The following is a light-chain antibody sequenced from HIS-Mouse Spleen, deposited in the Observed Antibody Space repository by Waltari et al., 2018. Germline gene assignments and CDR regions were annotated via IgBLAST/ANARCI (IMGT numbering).Light chain of an antibody. CDR2: DDS. V-gene: IGLV3-21*02. J-gene: IGLJ1*01. Sequence: SYVLTQPPSVSVAPGQTARHPCGGNNIGRKSVNWYQQKPGQAPVLVVYDDSDRPAGIPERFSGSNSGNTATLTISRVEAGDEADYYCQVWDSSSDRVFGTGTKVTVL. CDR3: QVWDSSSDRV. CDR1: NIGRKS.